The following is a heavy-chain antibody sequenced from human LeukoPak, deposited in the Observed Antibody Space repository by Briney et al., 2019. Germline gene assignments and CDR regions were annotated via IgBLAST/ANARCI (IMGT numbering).Heavy chain of an antibody. CDR2: ISWNSGSI. CDR1: GFTFDDYA. D-gene: IGHD3-22*01. Sequence: PGGSLRLSCAASGFTFDDYAMHWVRQAPGKGLEWVSGISWNSGSIGYADPVKGRFTISRDNAKNSLYLQMNGLRAEDMALYYCAKGMSFAGDSSPVDYWGQGTLVTVSS. CDR3: AKGMSFAGDSSPVDY. V-gene: IGHV3-9*03. J-gene: IGHJ4*02.